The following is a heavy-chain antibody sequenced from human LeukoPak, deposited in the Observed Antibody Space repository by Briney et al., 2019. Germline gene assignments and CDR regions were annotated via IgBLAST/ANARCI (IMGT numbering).Heavy chain of an antibody. CDR3: VRATIVGGMGGAYFDY. V-gene: IGHV1-18*01. Sequence: ASVKVSCKASGYTFTSYGISWVRQAPGQGLEWMGLISPYNGNTNYAQKLQGRVTMTTDTSTSTAYMELMSLRSDDTAVYYCVRATIVGGMGGAYFDYWGQGTLVTVSS. D-gene: IGHD1-26*01. J-gene: IGHJ4*02. CDR2: ISPYNGNT. CDR1: GYTFTSYG.